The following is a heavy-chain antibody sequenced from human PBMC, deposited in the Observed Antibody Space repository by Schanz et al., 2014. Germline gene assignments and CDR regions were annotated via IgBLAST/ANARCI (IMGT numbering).Heavy chain of an antibody. CDR3: AKYRGYYRVSGSYRELEY. Sequence: EEQLVESGGGLVQPGGSLRLSCAASGFIFGSSVMAWVRQAPGKGLEWVSGITGASDHIDYAESVKGRFTISRDNSKNTLYLQMNSLRPEDTAVYYCAKYRGYYRVSGSYRELEYWGQGTLVTVS. V-gene: IGHV3-23*04. CDR1: GFIFGSSV. D-gene: IGHD3-10*01. J-gene: IGHJ4*02. CDR2: ITGASDHI.